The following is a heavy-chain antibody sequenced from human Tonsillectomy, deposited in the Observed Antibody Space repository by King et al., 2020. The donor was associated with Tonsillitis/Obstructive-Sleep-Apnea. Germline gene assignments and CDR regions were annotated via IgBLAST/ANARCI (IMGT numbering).Heavy chain of an antibody. CDR3: AKDSSRGQSPLLSGYFQH. Sequence: VQLVESGGGLVQPGRSLRLSCAGSGFTFDDYAIHWVRQAPGKGLEWVSGISWNSGNIVYADSVRGRFTISRDNAKKSLYLQMNSMRAEDTALYYCAKDSSRGQSPLLSGYFQHWGMGTLVTVSS. V-gene: IGHV3-9*01. CDR2: ISWNSGNI. D-gene: IGHD2-21*02. J-gene: IGHJ1*01. CDR1: GFTFDDYA.